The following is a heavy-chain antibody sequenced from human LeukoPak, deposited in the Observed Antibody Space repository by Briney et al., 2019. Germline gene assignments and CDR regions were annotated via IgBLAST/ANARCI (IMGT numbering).Heavy chain of an antibody. CDR1: GYTFTNYG. D-gene: IGHD5-18*01. Sequence: GASVKVSCKASGYTFTNYGFSWVRQAPGQGLEWMGWISAYNGYTDYAQKFQFRVTMTTDTSTSTAYMELRSLRSDDTAVYYCARGPYTEGQLWFVAFDIWGQGTMVTVSS. CDR2: ISAYNGYT. V-gene: IGHV1-18*01. J-gene: IGHJ3*02. CDR3: ARGPYTEGQLWFVAFDI.